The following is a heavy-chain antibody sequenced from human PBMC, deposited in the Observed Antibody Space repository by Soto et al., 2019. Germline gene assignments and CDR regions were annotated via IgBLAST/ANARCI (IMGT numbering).Heavy chain of an antibody. CDR3: ARLGYYYYYGMDV. V-gene: IGHV1-2*02. CDR2: INPNSGGT. D-gene: IGHD1-26*01. Sequence: PSVKVPRQASGYTFTGYYMHWVRQAPGQGLEWMGWINPNSGGTNYAQKFQGRVTMTRDTSISTAYMGLSRLRSDDTAVYYCARLGYYYYYGMDVWGQGTTVTVSS. CDR1: GYTFTGYY. J-gene: IGHJ6*02.